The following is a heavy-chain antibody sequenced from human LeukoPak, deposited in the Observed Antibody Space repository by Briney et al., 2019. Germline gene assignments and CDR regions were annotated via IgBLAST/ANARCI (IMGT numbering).Heavy chain of an antibody. CDR2: ISGSGGST. Sequence: GGSLRLSCAASGFTFSSYAMSWVRQAPGKGVEWVSAISGSGGSTYYADSVKGRFTISRDNSKNTLYLQMNSLRAEDTAVYYCAKKITITRTPFDYWGQGTLVTISS. V-gene: IGHV3-23*01. CDR3: AKKITITRTPFDY. D-gene: IGHD3-3*01. J-gene: IGHJ4*02. CDR1: GFTFSSYA.